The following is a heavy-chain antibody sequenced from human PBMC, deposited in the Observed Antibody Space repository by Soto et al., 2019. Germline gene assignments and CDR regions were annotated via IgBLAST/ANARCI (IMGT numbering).Heavy chain of an antibody. J-gene: IGHJ3*01. V-gene: IGHV1-69*02. CDR3: ARDRITTRGAAFDL. D-gene: IGHD3-3*01. Sequence: QVQLVQSGAEVRKPGSSVKVSCKATGGTFSTYIISWVRHAPGPGLEWMGRLIPSPDITNYAQKCQGRVTVTAARSTSTAYMELTSLKSEAMALCSCARDRITTRGAAFDLWGQGTMVTVSS. CDR2: LIPSPDIT. CDR1: GGTFSTYI.